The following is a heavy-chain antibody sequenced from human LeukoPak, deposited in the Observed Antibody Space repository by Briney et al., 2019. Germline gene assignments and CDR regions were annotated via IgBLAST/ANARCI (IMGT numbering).Heavy chain of an antibody. CDR3: ARLVGTTAAVYFNTYFDY. D-gene: IGHD1-26*01. J-gene: IGHJ4*02. V-gene: IGHV4-39*01. CDR1: GGSIGSKSYY. CDR2: VDYSGTT. Sequence: PSETLSLTCTVSGGSIGSKSYYWGWIRQPPGKGLEWIGNVDYSGTTTYNPSLKSRVTISVDTSKNQFSLELRSVTAADTAVFYCARLVGTTAAVYFNTYFDYWGQGALITASS.